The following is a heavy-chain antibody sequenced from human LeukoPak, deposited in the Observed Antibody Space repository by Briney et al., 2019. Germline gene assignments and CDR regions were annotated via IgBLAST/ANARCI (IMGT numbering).Heavy chain of an antibody. D-gene: IGHD3-10*01. V-gene: IGHV2-5*02. J-gene: IGHJ5*02. CDR3: AHSPTMVRGPNWFDP. CDR2: IYWDDEK. Sequence: SGPTLVKPTQTLTLTCTFSGFSLSTIEVGVGWIRQPPGKALEWLALIYWDDEKRYSPSLKSRLTITKDTSKNQVVLTMTNMDPVDTATYYCAHSPTMVRGPNWFDPWGQGTLVTVSS. CDR1: GFSLSTIEVG.